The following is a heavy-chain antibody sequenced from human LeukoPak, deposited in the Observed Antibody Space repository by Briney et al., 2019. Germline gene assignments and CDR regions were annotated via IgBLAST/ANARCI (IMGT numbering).Heavy chain of an antibody. J-gene: IGHJ4*02. CDR2: ISYDGSNK. CDR3: ANGVGVATTGTIDY. D-gene: IGHD5-24*01. CDR1: VFTFSSYG. V-gene: IGHV3-30*18. Sequence: GGSLRLSCAASVFTFSSYGMHWVRQAPGKGLEWGAVISYDGSNKYYADSVKGRFTISRDNSKNTLYLQMNSLRAEDTAVYYCANGVGVATTGTIDYWGQGTLVTVSS.